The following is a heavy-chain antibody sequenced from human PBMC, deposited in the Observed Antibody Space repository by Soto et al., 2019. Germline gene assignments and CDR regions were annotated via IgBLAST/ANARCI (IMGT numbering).Heavy chain of an antibody. Sequence: PSETLSLTCAVYGGSFSGYYWSWIRQPPGKGLEWIGEINHSGSTNYNPSLKSRVTISVDTSKNQFSLKLSSVTAADTAVYYCASNRITMVRGVIAHWGQGTLVTVSS. CDR3: ASNRITMVRGVIAH. V-gene: IGHV4-34*01. D-gene: IGHD3-10*01. CDR1: GGSFSGYY. J-gene: IGHJ5*02. CDR2: INHSGST.